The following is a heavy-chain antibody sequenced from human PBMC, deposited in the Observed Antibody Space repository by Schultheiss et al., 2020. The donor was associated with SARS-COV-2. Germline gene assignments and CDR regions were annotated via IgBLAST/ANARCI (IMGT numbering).Heavy chain of an antibody. Sequence: ASVKVSCKASGYTFTGYYMHWVRQAPGQGLEWMGWINPNSGGTNYAQKFQGRVTMTTDTSTSTAYMELRSLRSDDTAVYYCARHHYGDYHLTDYGMDVWGQGTTVTVSS. CDR2: INPNSGGT. CDR1: GYTFTGYY. D-gene: IGHD4-17*01. CDR3: ARHHYGDYHLTDYGMDV. V-gene: IGHV1-2*02. J-gene: IGHJ6*02.